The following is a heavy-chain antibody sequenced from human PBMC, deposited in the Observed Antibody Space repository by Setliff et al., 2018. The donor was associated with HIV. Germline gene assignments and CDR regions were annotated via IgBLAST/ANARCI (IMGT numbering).Heavy chain of an antibody. CDR1: GGSISSYY. CDR3: ARRIDNSGTFPDKNWFDP. D-gene: IGHD3-10*01. V-gene: IGHV4-59*08. Sequence: SETLSLTCTVSGGSISSYYWTWIRQPPGKGLEWIGEINHSGSTNYNPSPKSSVTISVGTSKNQLSLKLSSVIAADTAMYYCARRIDNSGTFPDKNWFDPWGQGSPVTVSS. CDR2: INHSGST. J-gene: IGHJ5*02.